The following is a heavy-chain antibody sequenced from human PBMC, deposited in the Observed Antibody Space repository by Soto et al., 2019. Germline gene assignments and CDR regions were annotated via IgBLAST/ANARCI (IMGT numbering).Heavy chain of an antibody. CDR2: INHSGST. D-gene: IGHD2-15*01. CDR1: GGSFSGYY. J-gene: IGHJ6*02. Sequence: SETLSLTCAVYGGSFSGYYWSWIRQPPGKGLEWIGEINHSGSTNYNPSLKSRVTISVDTSKNQFSLKLRSVTAADTAVYYCARVIVTGGRIIYYYYYGMDVWGQGTTVTVSS. V-gene: IGHV4-34*01. CDR3: ARVIVTGGRIIYYYYYGMDV.